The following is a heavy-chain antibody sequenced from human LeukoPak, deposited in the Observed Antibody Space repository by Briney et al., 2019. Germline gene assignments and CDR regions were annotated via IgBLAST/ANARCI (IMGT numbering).Heavy chain of an antibody. V-gene: IGHV3-7*01. CDR1: GFRFSDYW. CDR2: INTVGNEK. CDR3: TKDLNHDSSG. D-gene: IGHD3-22*01. J-gene: IGHJ4*02. Sequence: GGSLRLSCAASGFRFSDYWMTWVRQAPGEGLECVANINTVGNEKYYPDSVKGRFTISRDNAKNPLYLQMNNMRVEDTAIYYCTKDLNHDSSGWGQGTLVTVSS.